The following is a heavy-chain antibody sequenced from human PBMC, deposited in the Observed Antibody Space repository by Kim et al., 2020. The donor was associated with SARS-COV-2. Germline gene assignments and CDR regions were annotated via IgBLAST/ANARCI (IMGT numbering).Heavy chain of an antibody. Sequence: GGSLRLSCAASGFTFSSYGMHWVRQAPGKGLEWVAVIWYDGSNKYYADSVKGRFTISRDNSKNTLYLQVNSLRAEDTAVYYCARDDYDSSGYDWFDPWGQGTLVTVSS. CDR3: ARDDYDSSGYDWFDP. D-gene: IGHD3-22*01. CDR1: GFTFSSYG. CDR2: IWYDGSNK. J-gene: IGHJ5*02. V-gene: IGHV3-33*01.